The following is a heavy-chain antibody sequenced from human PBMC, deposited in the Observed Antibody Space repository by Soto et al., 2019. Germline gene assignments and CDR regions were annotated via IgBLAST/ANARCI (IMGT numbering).Heavy chain of an antibody. V-gene: IGHV1-2*04. Sequence: ASVKVSCKASGYAFTGYYMHWVRQAPGQGLEWMGWINPNSGGTNYAQKFQGWVTMTRDTSISTAYMELSSLRSEDTAVYYCARHDCISTSCYYYYYYSMDVWGQGTTVTVSS. D-gene: IGHD2-2*01. CDR3: ARHDCISTSCYYYYYYSMDV. CDR1: GYAFTGYY. J-gene: IGHJ6*02. CDR2: INPNSGGT.